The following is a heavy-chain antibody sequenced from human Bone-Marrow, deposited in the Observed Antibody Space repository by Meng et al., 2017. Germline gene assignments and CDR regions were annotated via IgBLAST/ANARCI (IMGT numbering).Heavy chain of an antibody. CDR1: GGTFSRHS. Sequence: QGRPWRSGPAVKTSRSWVKVSGTASGGTFSRHSISWVRQARRQWLEWMEEIIPIFGTANYAQKFQGRVTITADESPSTAYMELSSLRSEDTAVYFCARGKYSGGYDYWGQGTLVTVSS. J-gene: IGHJ4*02. CDR2: IIPIFGTA. D-gene: IGHD1-26*01. CDR3: ARGKYSGGYDY. V-gene: IGHV1-69*12.